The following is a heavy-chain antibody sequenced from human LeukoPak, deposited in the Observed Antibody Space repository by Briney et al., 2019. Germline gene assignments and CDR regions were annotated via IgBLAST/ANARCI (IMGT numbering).Heavy chain of an antibody. CDR1: GFTFSNYG. V-gene: IGHV3-23*01. CDR3: AKELVGCTDMPAYFDY. D-gene: IGHD5-18*01. CDR2: ISGSGGST. J-gene: IGHJ4*02. Sequence: PGGSLRLSCAASGFTFSNYGMSWVRQAPGKGLQWVSGISGSGGSTYNEDSVKGRFTISRDNSKNTLFLQMNSLRAEDTALYYCAKELVGCTDMPAYFDYWGQGTLVTVSS.